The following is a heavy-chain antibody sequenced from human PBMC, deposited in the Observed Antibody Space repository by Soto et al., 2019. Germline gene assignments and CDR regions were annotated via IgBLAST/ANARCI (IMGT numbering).Heavy chain of an antibody. V-gene: IGHV1-18*04. D-gene: IGHD3-9*01. Sequence: ASVKVSCTASGYTFTSYGISWVRQAPGQGLEWMGWISAYNGNTNYAQKLQGRVTMTTDTSTSTAYMELRSLRSDDTAVYYCARDTPPRLRYFDWLPNYYYYGMDVWGQGTTVTVSS. J-gene: IGHJ6*02. CDR2: ISAYNGNT. CDR3: ARDTPPRLRYFDWLPNYYYYGMDV. CDR1: GYTFTSYG.